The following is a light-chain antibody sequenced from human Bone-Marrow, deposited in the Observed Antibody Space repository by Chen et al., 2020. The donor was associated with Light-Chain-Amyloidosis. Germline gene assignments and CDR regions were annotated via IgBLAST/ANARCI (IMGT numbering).Light chain of an antibody. CDR2: GDS. CDR3: QVWDGSRGRPV. Sequence: SYVLTQPSSVSVAPGQTATIARGGNNIGSTSVHWYQQTSGQAPLLVIYGDSDRPSGIPARLSGANSGNAATLAISRVEAGDEADYYCQVWDGSRGRPVFGGGTKLTVL. CDR1: NIGSTS. J-gene: IGLJ3*02. V-gene: IGLV3-21*02.